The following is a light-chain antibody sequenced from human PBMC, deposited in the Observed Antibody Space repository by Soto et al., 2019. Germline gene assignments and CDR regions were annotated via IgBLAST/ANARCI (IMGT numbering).Light chain of an antibody. J-gene: IGKJ2*01. CDR1: QSISSW. CDR3: QQYSSSST. Sequence: DIQMTQSPSTLSASVGDRVTITCRASQSISSWLAWYRQKPGKAPNLLIYKASNLESGVPSRFSGSGSGTEFTLTLSSLQPDDSATYYCQQYSSSSTFGQGTKLEIK. V-gene: IGKV1-5*03. CDR2: KAS.